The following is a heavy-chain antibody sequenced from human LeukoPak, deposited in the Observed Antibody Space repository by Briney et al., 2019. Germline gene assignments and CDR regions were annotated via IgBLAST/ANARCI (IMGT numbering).Heavy chain of an antibody. CDR1: GGPFSSYA. D-gene: IGHD3-10*01. V-gene: IGHV1-46*03. J-gene: IGHJ4*02. Sequence: VSCKASGGPFSSYAISWVRQGPGQRLEWMGIINPSGGSTSYAQKFQGRVTMTRDTSTSTVYMELSSLRSEDTAVYYCARDRVGFGHRYYYFDYWGQGTLVTVSS. CDR3: ARDRVGFGHRYYYFDY. CDR2: INPSGGST.